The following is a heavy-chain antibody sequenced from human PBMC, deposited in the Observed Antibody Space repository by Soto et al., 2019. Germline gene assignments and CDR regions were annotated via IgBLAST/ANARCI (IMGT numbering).Heavy chain of an antibody. CDR1: GFTFSSYG. CDR3: AKAMATGADDDY. CDR2: ISYDGSNK. V-gene: IGHV3-30*18. D-gene: IGHD5-12*01. Sequence: ESGGGVVQPGRSLRLSCAASGFTFSSYGMHWVRQAPGKGLEWVAVISYDGSNKYYADSVKGRFTISRDNSKNTLYLQMNSLRAQDTAVYYCAKAMATGADDDYWGQGTLVTVSS. J-gene: IGHJ4*02.